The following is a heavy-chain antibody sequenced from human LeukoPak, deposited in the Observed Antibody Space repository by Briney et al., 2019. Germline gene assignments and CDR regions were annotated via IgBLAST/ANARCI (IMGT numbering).Heavy chain of an antibody. D-gene: IGHD3-9*01. CDR2: IYSGGST. CDR3: ASSLLYYDILTGYYPFFP. CDR1: GSTVSSNY. Sequence: GRSLRLSCAASGSTVSSNYMSWVRQAPGKGLEWVSVIYSGGSTYYADSVKGRFTISRDNSKNTLYLQMNSLRAEDTAVYYCASSLLYYDILTGYYPFFPWGQGTLVTVSS. J-gene: IGHJ5*02. V-gene: IGHV3-66*01.